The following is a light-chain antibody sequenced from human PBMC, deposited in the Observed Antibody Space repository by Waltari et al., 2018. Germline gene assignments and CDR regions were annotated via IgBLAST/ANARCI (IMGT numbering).Light chain of an antibody. Sequence: DIVLTQSPATLSLSLGERATVSCRASQSVSRALAWYQQKPGQAPRLLIYGASTRATGIPDRFSGSGSGTDFSLTISRLEPDDFAVYYCQHYLRLPVTFGQGTTVEI. J-gene: IGKJ1*01. CDR3: QHYLRLPVT. CDR2: GAS. CDR1: QSVSRA. V-gene: IGKV3-20*01.